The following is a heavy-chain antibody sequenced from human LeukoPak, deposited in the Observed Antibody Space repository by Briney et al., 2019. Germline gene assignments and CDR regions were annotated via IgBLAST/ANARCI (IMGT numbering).Heavy chain of an antibody. CDR2: INHSGST. Sequence: SETLSLTCAVYGGSFSGYYWSWVRQPPGKGLEWVGEINHSGSTNYNPSLKSRVTISVDTPKNQFSLKLSSVTAADTAVYYCARGWFVLERGGRFDYWGQGTLVTVSS. J-gene: IGHJ4*02. CDR3: ARGWFVLERGGRFDY. D-gene: IGHD1-1*01. CDR1: GGSFSGYY. V-gene: IGHV4-34*01.